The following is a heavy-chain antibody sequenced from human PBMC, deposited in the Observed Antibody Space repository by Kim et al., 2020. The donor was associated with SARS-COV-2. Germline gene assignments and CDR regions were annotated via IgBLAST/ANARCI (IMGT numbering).Heavy chain of an antibody. D-gene: IGHD6-19*01. V-gene: IGHV3-7*03. J-gene: IGHJ1*01. CDR3: ARTVTGTTESFEY. Sequence: DYVDSVKGRFTISGDAAKNSLYLQMNSLRAEDTAVYYCARTVTGTTESFEYWGQGTLVTVSS.